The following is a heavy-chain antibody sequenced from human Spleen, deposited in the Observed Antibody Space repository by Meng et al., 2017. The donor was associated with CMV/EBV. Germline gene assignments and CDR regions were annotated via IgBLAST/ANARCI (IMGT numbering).Heavy chain of an antibody. V-gene: IGHV3-21*01. D-gene: IGHD1-1*01. CDR3: AGPTVSDAFDI. CDR1: GFTFSTYS. Sequence: GESLKISCAASGFTFSTYSMTWVRQAPGKGLEWVSSISSSGVYMYNADSVEGRFTISRDNAKNSLYLQMNGLRAEDTAVYYCAGPTVSDAFDIWGQGTMVTVSS. CDR2: ISSSGVYM. J-gene: IGHJ3*02.